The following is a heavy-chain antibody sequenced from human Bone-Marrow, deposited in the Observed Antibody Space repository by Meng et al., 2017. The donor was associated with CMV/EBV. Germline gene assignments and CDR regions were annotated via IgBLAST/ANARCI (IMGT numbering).Heavy chain of an antibody. CDR1: GYTFTSYY. CDR2: INPSGGST. CDR3: ARKLAAAGPFDY. J-gene: IGHJ4*02. D-gene: IGHD6-13*01. Sequence: ASVKVSCKASGYTFTSYYMHWVRQAPGQGLEWMGMINPSGGSTSYAQKFQGRVTMTRDTSTSTVYMELSSLRSEDTAVYYCARKLAAAGPFDYWGQGTLVTVSS. V-gene: IGHV1-46*01.